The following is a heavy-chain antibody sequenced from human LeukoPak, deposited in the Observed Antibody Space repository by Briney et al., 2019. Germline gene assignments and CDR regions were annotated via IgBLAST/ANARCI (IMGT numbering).Heavy chain of an antibody. D-gene: IGHD3-10*01. Sequence: ESGPTLVNPTETLTLTCTVSGLSLNNARLGISWIRRPPGKALEWLAHISSNDEKSYSPSLKTRLTISKDTSKSQVVLSMTNMDPVDTGTYFCARLYFGESFYDYWGHGTLVSVSS. CDR1: GLSLNNARLG. V-gene: IGHV2-26*01. CDR3: ARLYFGESFYDY. CDR2: ISSNDEK. J-gene: IGHJ4*01.